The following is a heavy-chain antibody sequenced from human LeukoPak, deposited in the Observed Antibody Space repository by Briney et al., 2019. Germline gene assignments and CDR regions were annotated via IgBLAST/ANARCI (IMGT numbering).Heavy chain of an antibody. D-gene: IGHD3-10*01. V-gene: IGHV4-4*07. Sequence: SETLSLTCTVSGGSISSYYWSWIRQPAGKGLEWIGRIYTSGSTNYNPSLKSRVTMSVDTSKNQFSLKLSSVTAADTAVYYCARDRHYYGSGSYYLNPFDYWGQGTLVTVSS. CDR3: ARDRHYYGSGSYYLNPFDY. CDR2: IYTSGST. CDR1: GGSISSYY. J-gene: IGHJ4*02.